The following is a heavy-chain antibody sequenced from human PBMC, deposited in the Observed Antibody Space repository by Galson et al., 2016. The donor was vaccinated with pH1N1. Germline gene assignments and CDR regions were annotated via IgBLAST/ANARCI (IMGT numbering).Heavy chain of an antibody. CDR1: GGSISSSIYY. CDR2: MYTSGTT. D-gene: IGHD3-10*01. V-gene: IGHV4-61*02. CDR3: ARDRVAFTGIFDY. J-gene: IGHJ4*02. Sequence: TLSLTCTVSGGSISSSIYYWNWIRQPAGKGLEWIGRMYTSGTTTYNPSLESRVSISVDTSKNQFSLRLSSVTAADTAVYFCARDRVAFTGIFDYWGQGALATVSS.